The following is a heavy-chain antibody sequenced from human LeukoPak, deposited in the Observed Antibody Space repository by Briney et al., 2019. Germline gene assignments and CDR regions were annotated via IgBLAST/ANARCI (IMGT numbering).Heavy chain of an antibody. CDR2: ISSDGGNT. V-gene: IGHV3-74*01. CDR3: AREWELRGAYYMDV. J-gene: IGHJ6*03. D-gene: IGHD1-26*01. CDR1: GFTFSIYW. Sequence: GGSLRLSCAASGFTFSIYWMHWVRQAPGKGLVWVSRISSDGGNTVYADSVKGRFTISRDNANDTLYLQMDSLRGEDTAVYYCAREWELRGAYYMDVWGKGTTVTVSS.